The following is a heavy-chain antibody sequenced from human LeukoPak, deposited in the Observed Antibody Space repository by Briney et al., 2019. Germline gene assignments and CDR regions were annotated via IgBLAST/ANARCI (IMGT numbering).Heavy chain of an antibody. J-gene: IGHJ4*02. CDR3: ARTPPKGDIDY. Sequence: GASVKVSCKASGYTFTNYDINWVRQATGQGLEWLGWMSASSGNTGYAQKFQGRVSMTRATSISTAYLELSSLTFEDTAAYYCARTPPKGDIDYWGQGTLVTVSS. CDR1: GYTFTNYD. D-gene: IGHD2-21*02. V-gene: IGHV1-8*01. CDR2: MSASSGNT.